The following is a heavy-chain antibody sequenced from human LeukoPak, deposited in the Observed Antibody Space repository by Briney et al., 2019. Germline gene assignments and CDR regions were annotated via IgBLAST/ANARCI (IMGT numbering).Heavy chain of an antibody. J-gene: IGHJ6*03. V-gene: IGHV3-74*01. Sequence: GGSLRLSCAASGFTFSSYWMHWVRQAPGKGLVWVSRISSDGSSTSYADSVKGRFTISRDNAKNTLSLQLNSLSAEDTAVYYCXXXXXXXXGYSYGFYYYYYMDVWGKGTTVTVSS. CDR2: ISSDGSST. CDR3: XXXXXXXXGYSYGFYYYYYMDV. D-gene: IGHD5-18*01. CDR1: GFTFSSYW.